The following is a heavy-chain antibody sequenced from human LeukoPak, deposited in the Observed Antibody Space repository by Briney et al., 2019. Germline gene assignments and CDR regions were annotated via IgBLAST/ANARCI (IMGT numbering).Heavy chain of an antibody. CDR3: AREEASVGDY. CDR1: GGSISSNSHY. CDR2: IHYSGST. J-gene: IGHJ4*02. Sequence: PSETLSLTCTVSGGSISSNSHYWAWIRQSPWKGREWIGSIHYSGSTFYSPSLKSRVTISVDTSKNQFSLILTSVTASDTAVYYCAREEASVGDYWGQGILVTVSS. V-gene: IGHV4-39*01. D-gene: IGHD2-21*01.